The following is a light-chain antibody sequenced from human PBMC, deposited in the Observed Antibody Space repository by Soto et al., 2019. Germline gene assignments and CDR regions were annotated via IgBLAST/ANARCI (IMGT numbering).Light chain of an antibody. V-gene: IGKV1-27*01. CDR1: QGISNL. Sequence: DIQMTQSPSSLSASVGGRITISCRASQGISNLLAWYQQKPGKAPKLLIYAASTLQSGVPSRISGSGSGTDFTLTISSLQPEDVATYYCQKYSSAPFTFGPGPKVAIK. J-gene: IGKJ3*01. CDR2: AAS. CDR3: QKYSSAPFT.